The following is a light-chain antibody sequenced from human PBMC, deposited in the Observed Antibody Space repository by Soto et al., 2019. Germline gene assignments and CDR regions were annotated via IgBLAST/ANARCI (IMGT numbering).Light chain of an antibody. CDR1: SSDVGNYNY. Sequence: QSVLTQPASVSGSPGQSITISCTGTSSDVGNYNYVSWYQQHPGKAPQLMIFQVSNRASGVSNRFSGSKSGDTASLTISGLQAEDEADYYCSSYTTSSTLYVFGTGTTVTVL. CDR3: SSYTTSSTLYV. V-gene: IGLV2-14*01. CDR2: QVS. J-gene: IGLJ1*01.